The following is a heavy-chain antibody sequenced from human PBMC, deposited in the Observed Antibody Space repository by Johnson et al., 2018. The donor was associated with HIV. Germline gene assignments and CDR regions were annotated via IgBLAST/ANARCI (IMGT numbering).Heavy chain of an antibody. D-gene: IGHD6-19*01. Sequence: VQLVESGGGVVQPGGSLRLSCAESGFTFSSYGMHWVRQAPGKGLEWVAFIRYDGSNKYYADSVKGRFTISRDNSKNTLYLQMNSLRAEDTALYYCAKDRSVAGLYDAFDIWGQGTRVTVSS. CDR1: GFTFSSYG. J-gene: IGHJ3*02. V-gene: IGHV3-30*02. CDR2: IRYDGSNK. CDR3: AKDRSVAGLYDAFDI.